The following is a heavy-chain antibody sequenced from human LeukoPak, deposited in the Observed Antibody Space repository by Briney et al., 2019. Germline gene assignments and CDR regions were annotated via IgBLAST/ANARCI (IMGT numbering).Heavy chain of an antibody. D-gene: IGHD2-15*01. J-gene: IGHJ3*02. CDR2: IYHSGST. V-gene: IGHV4-30-2*01. CDR3: ARERRGSEDDAFDI. CDR1: GGSISSGGYS. Sequence: SETLSPTCAVSGGSISSGGYSWSWIRQPPGKGLEWIGYIYHSGSTYYNPSLKSRVTISVDRSKNQFSLKLSSVTAADTAVYYCARERRGSEDDAFDIWGQGQWSPSLQ.